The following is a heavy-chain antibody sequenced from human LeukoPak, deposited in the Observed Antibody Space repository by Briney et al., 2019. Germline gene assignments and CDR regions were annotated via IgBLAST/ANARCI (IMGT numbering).Heavy chain of an antibody. CDR1: GFTFSSYA. J-gene: IGHJ4*02. V-gene: IGHV3-23*01. D-gene: IGHD1/OR15-1a*01. CDR3: ARKVGNNFDY. CDR2: MSSSSSNT. Sequence: PGGSLRLSCAASGFTFSSYAMSWVRQAPGKGLEWVSVMSSSSSNTFYADSVRGRFTISRDNSKNTLYLQMNSLRAEDTAVYYCARKVGNNFDYWGQGTLVTVSA.